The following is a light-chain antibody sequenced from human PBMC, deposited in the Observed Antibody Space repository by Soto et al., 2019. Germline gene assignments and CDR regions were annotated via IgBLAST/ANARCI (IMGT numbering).Light chain of an antibody. CDR2: EVT. CDR3: SSYTTSTTYV. V-gene: IGLV2-14*01. J-gene: IGLJ1*01. Sequence: QSVLTQPASVSGSPGQSITISCTGTSSDVGGYNSVSWYQQHPGRAPKLIIYEVTNRPSGVSSRFSASKSADTASLTISGLQPEDEADYYCSSYTTSTTYVCGTGTKLTVL. CDR1: SSDVGGYNS.